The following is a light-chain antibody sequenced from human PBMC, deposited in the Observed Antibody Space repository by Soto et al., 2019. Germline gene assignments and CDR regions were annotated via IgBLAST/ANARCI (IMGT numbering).Light chain of an antibody. V-gene: IGKV3D-20*02. CDR2: YIS. CDR3: QQHNQWPIT. CDR1: QSVSSSY. Sequence: EIVLTQSPGTLSLSPGERATLSCRASQSVSSSYLAWYQQKPGQAPRLLIYYISTRATGIPARFSGSGSGTEFTLTINSLQSEDSAVYYCQQHNQWPITFGQGTRLEIK. J-gene: IGKJ5*01.